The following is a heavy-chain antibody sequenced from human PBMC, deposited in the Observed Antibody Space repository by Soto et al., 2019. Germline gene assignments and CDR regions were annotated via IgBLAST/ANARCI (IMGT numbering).Heavy chain of an antibody. J-gene: IGHJ4*02. V-gene: IGHV3-30*18. CDR1: GFTFSSYG. CDR3: AKEDYYGSGSYYNVFDY. D-gene: IGHD3-10*01. Sequence: PGGSLRLSCAASGFTFSSYGMHWVRQAPGKGLEWVAVISYDGSNKYYADSVKGRFTISRDNSKNTLYLQMNSLRAEDTAVYYCAKEDYYGSGSYYNVFDYWGQGTLVTVSS. CDR2: ISYDGSNK.